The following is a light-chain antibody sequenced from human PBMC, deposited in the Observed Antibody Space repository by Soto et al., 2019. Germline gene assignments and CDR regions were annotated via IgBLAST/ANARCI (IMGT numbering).Light chain of an antibody. V-gene: IGLV3-21*02. CDR3: QVWDRSSDRPFV. Sequence: SSVLTQPPSVSVAPGQTARITCGGNNIGRKSVHWYQQKPGQAPVLVVYDNRDRPSGIPERISGSNSGNTATLTISRVEAGDEADYYCQVWDRSSDRPFVFAAGTKLTVL. CDR2: DNR. CDR1: NIGRKS. J-gene: IGLJ1*01.